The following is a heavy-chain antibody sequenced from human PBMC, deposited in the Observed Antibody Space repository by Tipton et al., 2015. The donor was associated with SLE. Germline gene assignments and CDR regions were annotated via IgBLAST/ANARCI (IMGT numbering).Heavy chain of an antibody. V-gene: IGHV3-23*01. CDR1: GFTFSSYA. Sequence: SLRLSCAASGFTFSSYAMSWVRQAPGKGLEWVSAISGSGGSTYYADSVKGRFTISRADSKNTLYLQMNSLRAEDTAVYYCAKAFSGGGATGGHFFDYWGQGPLVTVSS. J-gene: IGHJ4*02. CDR3: AKAFSGGGATGGHFFDY. CDR2: ISGSGGST. D-gene: IGHD1-26*01.